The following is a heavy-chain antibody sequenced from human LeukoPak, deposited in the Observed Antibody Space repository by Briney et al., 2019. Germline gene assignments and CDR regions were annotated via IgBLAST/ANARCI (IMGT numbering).Heavy chain of an antibody. V-gene: IGHV3-30-3*01. CDR3: AREGAIFGVVIIHGDY. CDR2: ISYDGSNK. CDR1: GFTFSSYA. Sequence: GRSLRLSCAASGFTFSSYAMHWVRQAPGKGLEWVAVISYDGSNKYYAGSVKGRFTISRDNSKNTLYLQMNSLRAEDTAVYYCAREGAIFGVVIIHGDYWGQGTLVTVSS. D-gene: IGHD3-3*01. J-gene: IGHJ4*02.